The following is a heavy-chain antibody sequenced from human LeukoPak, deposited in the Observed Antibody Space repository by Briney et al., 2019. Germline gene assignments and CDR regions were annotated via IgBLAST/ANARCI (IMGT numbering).Heavy chain of an antibody. Sequence: GGSLRLSCVASGFIFSTYSMIWVRQAPGKGLEWVSYITSSSNTKHYAESVKGRFTISRDNAKNSLFLEMNSLRDEDTAVYYCTRDPDALDFWGHGPLVTVSS. CDR2: ITSSSNTK. J-gene: IGHJ4*01. V-gene: IGHV3-48*02. CDR3: TRDPDALDF. CDR1: GFIFSTYS.